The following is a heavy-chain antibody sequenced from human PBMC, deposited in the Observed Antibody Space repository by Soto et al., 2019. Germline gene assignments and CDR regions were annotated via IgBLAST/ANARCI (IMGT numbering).Heavy chain of an antibody. CDR3: VRGLYTGSPHFFY. D-gene: IGHD1-26*01. Sequence: GGSLRLSCAASEFTFSSYWMTWVRQAPGKGLEWVANIEGNGNEKNYVDSVKGRFTVSRDNAKRSPYLQMNSVRVEDTAVYYCVRGLYTGSPHFFYWGQGTLVTVSS. CDR1: EFTFSSYW. J-gene: IGHJ4*02. CDR2: IEGNGNEK. V-gene: IGHV3-7*05.